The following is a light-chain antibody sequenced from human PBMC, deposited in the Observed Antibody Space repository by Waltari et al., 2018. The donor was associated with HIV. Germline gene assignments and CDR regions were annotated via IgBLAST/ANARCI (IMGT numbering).Light chain of an antibody. V-gene: IGLV2-23*02. Sequence: QSALTQPASVSGSPGQSITISCTGTASDVASYHLVSWYQHHPDKAPRLMIYEVTKRPSGVSNRFSGSKSGNTASLTISGLQAEDEADYYCCSYAGSSTWVFGGGTKLTVL. J-gene: IGLJ3*02. CDR2: EVT. CDR1: ASDVASYHL. CDR3: CSYAGSSTWV.